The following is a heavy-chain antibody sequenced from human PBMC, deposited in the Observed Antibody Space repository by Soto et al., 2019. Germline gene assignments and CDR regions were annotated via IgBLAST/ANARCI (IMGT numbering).Heavy chain of an antibody. V-gene: IGHV4-39*01. CDR2: IYYGGNT. D-gene: IGHD6-13*01. Sequence: PSDTLSLTCVVSGGSINSNCFWGWIRQPPGRGLEWIGSIYYGGNTYYNPSLKSRVTISADSSKNQFSLNLNSVTAADTAVYYCARGRASSSWYAGRGLWDYWGQGTLVTVSS. CDR3: ARGRASSSWYAGRGLWDY. CDR1: GGSINSNCF. J-gene: IGHJ4*02.